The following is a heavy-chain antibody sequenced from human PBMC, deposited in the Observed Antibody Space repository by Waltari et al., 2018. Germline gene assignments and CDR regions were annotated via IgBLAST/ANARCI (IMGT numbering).Heavy chain of an antibody. V-gene: IGHV3-23*04. D-gene: IGHD5-18*01. Sequence: EVQLVESGGGVVQRGGTLRLSGGACGCTFRSYGRNWVRQAAGKGLEWVSVISGSGGNTYYADSVKGRFTISRDNSKSTLSLQMNSVRADDTAVYYCARGAAYSRFDYWGQGTLVIVSS. CDR2: ISGSGGNT. J-gene: IGHJ4*02. CDR3: ARGAAYSRFDY. CDR1: GCTFRSYG.